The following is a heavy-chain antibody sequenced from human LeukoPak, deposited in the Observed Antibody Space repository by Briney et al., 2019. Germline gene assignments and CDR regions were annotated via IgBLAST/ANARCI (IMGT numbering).Heavy chain of an antibody. CDR1: GDSISRSTYY. CDR3: ARHGYNYGHFDY. CDR2: IYYGVGT. J-gene: IGHJ4*02. D-gene: IGHD5-18*01. Sequence: SETLSLTCTVSGDSISRSTYYWAWIRQPPGKGLEWIGSIYYGVGTYYNPSLKSRVTISVDTSKNQFSLKLSSVTAADTAVYYCARHGYNYGHFDYWGQGTLVTVSS. V-gene: IGHV4-39*01.